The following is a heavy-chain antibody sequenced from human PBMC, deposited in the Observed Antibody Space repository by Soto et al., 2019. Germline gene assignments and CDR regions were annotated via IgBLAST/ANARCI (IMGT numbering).Heavy chain of an antibody. CDR2: IFYSGFT. CDR1: GASIYNGGYF. V-gene: IGHV4-39*07. J-gene: IGHJ4*02. D-gene: IGHD2-15*01. Sequence: PSETLSLTCSASGASIYNGGYFWSWIRQPPGKGLEWIGRIFYSGFTYYNPSLKSRVTISVDTSNNQFSLKLTSVTAADTAVYYCARFVPCGDGSCALDYWGQGTLVTVPS. CDR3: ARFVPCGDGSCALDY.